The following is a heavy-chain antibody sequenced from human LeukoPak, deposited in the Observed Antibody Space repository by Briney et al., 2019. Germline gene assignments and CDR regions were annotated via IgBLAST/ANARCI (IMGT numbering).Heavy chain of an antibody. J-gene: IGHJ5*02. CDR2: IIPIFGTA. Sequence: SVKVSCKASGGTFSSYAISWVRQAPGQGLEWMGGIIPIFGTANYAQKFQGRVTITADESTSTAHMELSSLRSEDTAVYYCARWDTAMSSLDPWGQGTLVTVSS. CDR3: ARWDTAMSSLDP. D-gene: IGHD5-18*01. V-gene: IGHV1-69*01. CDR1: GGTFSSYA.